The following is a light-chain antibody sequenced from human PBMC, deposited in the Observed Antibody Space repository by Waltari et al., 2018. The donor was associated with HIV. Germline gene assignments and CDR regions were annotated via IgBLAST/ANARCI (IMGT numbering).Light chain of an antibody. V-gene: IGKV3-11*01. CDR1: QSVSSY. CDR3: QQRSNSWG. CDR2: DAS. Sequence: EIVLTQSPATLSLSPGERATLSCRASQSVSSYLAWYQQKPGQAPRLLIYDASTRATGIPARFSGSGSGTDFTLTISSLEPEDFAVYYCQQRSNSWGFGQGTKVEIK. J-gene: IGKJ1*01.